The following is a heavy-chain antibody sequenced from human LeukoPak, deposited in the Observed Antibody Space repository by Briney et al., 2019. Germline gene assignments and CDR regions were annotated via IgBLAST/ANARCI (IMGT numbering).Heavy chain of an antibody. CDR2: FDPEDGET. Sequence: ASVKVSCKVSGYTLTELSMHWVRQAPGKGLEWMGGFDPEDGETIYAQKFQGRVTMTEVTSTDTAYMELSSLRSEDTAVYYCATILRLGTYLNAFDIWGQGTMVTVSS. CDR3: ATILRLGTYLNAFDI. CDR1: GYTLTELS. V-gene: IGHV1-24*01. D-gene: IGHD3-16*01. J-gene: IGHJ3*02.